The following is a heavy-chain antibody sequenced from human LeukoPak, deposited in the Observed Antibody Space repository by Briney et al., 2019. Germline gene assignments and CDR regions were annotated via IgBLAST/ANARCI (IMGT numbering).Heavy chain of an antibody. CDR2: IIPIFGTA. D-gene: IGHD5-12*01. Sequence: ASVKVSCKASGGTFSSYAISWVRQAPGQGLEWMGGIIPIFGTANYAQKFQGRVTITADESTSTAYMELSSLRSKDTAVYYCAASYSGYDLGSLYWGQGTLVTVSS. CDR1: GGTFSSYA. CDR3: AASYSGYDLGSLY. V-gene: IGHV1-69*01. J-gene: IGHJ4*02.